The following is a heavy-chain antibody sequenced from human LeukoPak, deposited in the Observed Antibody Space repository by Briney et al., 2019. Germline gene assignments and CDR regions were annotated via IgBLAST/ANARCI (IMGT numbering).Heavy chain of an antibody. CDR1: GGSISSYY. Sequence: SETLSLTCTLSGGSISSYYWTWIRQPPGKGLEWIGYIYYGGSTNYNPSLKSRVTISVDTPKNQFSLKLSSVTAADTAVYYCARGGPVCSGGSCYYYYYGMDVWGQGTTVTVSS. D-gene: IGHD2-15*01. CDR2: IYYGGST. V-gene: IGHV4-59*12. J-gene: IGHJ6*02. CDR3: ARGGPVCSGGSCYYYYYGMDV.